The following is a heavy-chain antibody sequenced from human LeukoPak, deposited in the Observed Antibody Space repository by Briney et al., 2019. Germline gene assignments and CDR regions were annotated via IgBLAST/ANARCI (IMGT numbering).Heavy chain of an antibody. Sequence: GSLRLSCAASGFSISTYDMHWVRQAPGKGLEWVTVIRYDGSNKYYADSVKGRFTISRDNSKNTVYLQMNSLRAEDTAVYYCAKEYNYYFDYWGQGTLVTVSS. CDR1: GFSISTYD. J-gene: IGHJ4*02. D-gene: IGHD1-1*01. CDR3: AKEYNYYFDY. V-gene: IGHV3-30*02. CDR2: IRYDGSNK.